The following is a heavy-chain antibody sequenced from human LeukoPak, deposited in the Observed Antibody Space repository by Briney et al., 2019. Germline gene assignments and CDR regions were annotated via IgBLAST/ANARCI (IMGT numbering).Heavy chain of an antibody. J-gene: IGHJ3*02. D-gene: IGHD6-13*01. Sequence: ASETLSLTCTVSGYSISSGYYWGWIRQPPRKGLERIGYIYYSGSTNYNPSLKSRVTISVDTSKNQFSLKLSSVTAADTAVYYCARDWYEDAFDIWGQGTMVTVSS. CDR1: GYSISSGYY. CDR2: IYYSGST. V-gene: IGHV4-61*01. CDR3: ARDWYEDAFDI.